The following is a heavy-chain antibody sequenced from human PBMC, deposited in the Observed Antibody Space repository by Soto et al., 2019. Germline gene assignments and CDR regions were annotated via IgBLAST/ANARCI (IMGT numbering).Heavy chain of an antibody. CDR1: GYTFTSYG. CDR2: ISAFNGDT. V-gene: IGHV1-18*01. J-gene: IGHJ4*02. CDR3: ATGATGAY. D-gene: IGHD1-26*01. Sequence: QVKRVQSGAEVKKPGASVKVSCKASGYTFTSYGISWVRQAPGQGLEWMGWISAFNGDTNYAQRLQDRVTMTTDTSTSTADMELRSLRSDDTAVVYCATGATGAYWGQGTLVTVSS.